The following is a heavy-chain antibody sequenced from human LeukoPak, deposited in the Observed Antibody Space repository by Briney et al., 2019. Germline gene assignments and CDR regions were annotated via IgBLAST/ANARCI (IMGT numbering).Heavy chain of an antibody. D-gene: IGHD7-27*01. CDR3: ARLQGRGDNYLDS. J-gene: IGHJ4*02. CDR2: ISYSGST. Sequence: SETLSLTCTVSGVSISTYYWSWLRQPPGKGLEWIGYISYSGSTNYNPSLKTLKSRVTFSLNTSKNQFSLTLSSVTAADTAVYYCARLQGRGDNYLDSWGQGALVTVSS. CDR1: GVSISTYY. V-gene: IGHV4-59*08.